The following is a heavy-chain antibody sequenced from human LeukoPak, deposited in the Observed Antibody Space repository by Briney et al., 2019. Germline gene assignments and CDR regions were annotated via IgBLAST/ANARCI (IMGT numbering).Heavy chain of an antibody. CDR1: GDSISSGDYY. CDR3: ARDVVGASWFDP. Sequence: SETLSLTCTVSGDSISSGDYYWSWIRQPPGKGLEWIGYIYYSGSTYYNPSLKSRVTISVDTSKNQFSLKLSSVTAADTAVYYCARDVVGASWFDPWGQGTLVTVSS. D-gene: IGHD1-26*01. J-gene: IGHJ5*02. V-gene: IGHV4-30-4*02. CDR2: IYYSGST.